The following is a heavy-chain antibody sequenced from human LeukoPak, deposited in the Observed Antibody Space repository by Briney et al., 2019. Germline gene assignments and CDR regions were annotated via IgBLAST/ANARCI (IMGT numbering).Heavy chain of an antibody. V-gene: IGHV3-23*01. CDR3: AKSMVRESWFDP. J-gene: IGHJ5*02. Sequence: GGSLRLSCAASGFTFSSYAMSWVRQAPGKGLEWVSAISGSGGSTYCADSVKGRFTISRDNSKNTLYLQMNSLRAEDTAVYYCAKSMVRESWFDPWGQGTLVTVSS. CDR1: GFTFSSYA. CDR2: ISGSGGST. D-gene: IGHD3-10*01.